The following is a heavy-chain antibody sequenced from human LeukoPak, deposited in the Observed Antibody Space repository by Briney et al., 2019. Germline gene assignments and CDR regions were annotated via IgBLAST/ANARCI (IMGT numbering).Heavy chain of an antibody. Sequence: GGSLRLSCAASGFTFRTYGMNWVRQAPGKGLEWVSSISGSGDTTYYANSVKGRFTISRENSKNTLYLEMSSLGVEDTALYYCAKDKSAWLEYNWFDPWGQGTLVTVSS. CDR2: ISGSGDTT. J-gene: IGHJ5*02. D-gene: IGHD6-19*01. CDR1: GFTFRTYG. V-gene: IGHV3-23*01. CDR3: AKDKSAWLEYNWFDP.